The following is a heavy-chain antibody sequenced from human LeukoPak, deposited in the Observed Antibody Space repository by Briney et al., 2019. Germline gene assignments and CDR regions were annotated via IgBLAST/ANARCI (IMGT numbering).Heavy chain of an antibody. D-gene: IGHD5-24*01. Sequence: PGGSLRLSCAASGIYDMSWVRQAPGKGLEWVSDISGSGGSTYYADSVKGRFTISRDNSKNTLSLQMNSLRAEDTAVYYCAKSIRATNSAVDYWGQGTLVTVSS. CDR3: AKSIRATNSAVDY. CDR1: GIYD. J-gene: IGHJ4*02. V-gene: IGHV3-23*01. CDR2: ISGSGGST.